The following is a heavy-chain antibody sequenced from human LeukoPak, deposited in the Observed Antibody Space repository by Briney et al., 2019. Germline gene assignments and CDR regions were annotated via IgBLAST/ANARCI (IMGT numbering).Heavy chain of an antibody. J-gene: IGHJ4*02. CDR3: AKIPVVGATTGYFDY. D-gene: IGHD1-26*01. V-gene: IGHV3-23*01. CDR2: IRDSGGST. Sequence: PGGSLRLSCAASGFIFSTYAMSWVRQAPGKGLEWVSAIRDSGGSTYYADSVKGRFTISRDNSKNTLYLQMNSLRAEDTAVYYCAKIPVVGATTGYFDYWGQGTLVTVSS. CDR1: GFIFSTYA.